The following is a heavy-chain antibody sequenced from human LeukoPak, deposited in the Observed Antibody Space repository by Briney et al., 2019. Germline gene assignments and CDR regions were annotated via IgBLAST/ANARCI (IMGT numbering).Heavy chain of an antibody. Sequence: SETLSHTCTVSGGSISSSSYYWGWIRQPPGKGLEWIGSIYYSGSTYYNPSLKSRVTISVDTSKNQFSLKLSSVTAADTAVYYCVRAIAAYSNRFDPWGQGTLVTVSS. CDR1: GGSISSSSYY. D-gene: IGHD4-11*01. CDR2: IYYSGST. J-gene: IGHJ5*02. CDR3: VRAIAAYSNRFDP. V-gene: IGHV4-39*07.